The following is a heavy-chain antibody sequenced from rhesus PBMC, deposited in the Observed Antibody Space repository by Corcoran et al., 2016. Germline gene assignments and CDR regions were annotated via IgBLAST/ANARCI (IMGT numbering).Heavy chain of an antibody. CDR1: GYTFTSYY. D-gene: IGHD2-8*01. CDR2: INPNNGKT. CDR3: ARGDWDCSGGVCYEHDAFDF. V-gene: IGHV1-200*01. Sequence: QVQLVQSGAEVKKPGTSVKLSCKASGYTFTSYYINWVRQAPGKVLEWMGWINPNNGKTGYAQKFQGRVTVTKDASTSKAYMELNSLRSEDTAVYYCARGDWDCSGGVCYEHDAFDFWGQGLRVTVSS. J-gene: IGHJ3*01.